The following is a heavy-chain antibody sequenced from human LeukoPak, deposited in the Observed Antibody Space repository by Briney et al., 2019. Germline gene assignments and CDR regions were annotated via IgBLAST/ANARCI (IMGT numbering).Heavy chain of an antibody. CDR3: ARALSPYYYDSSGYYYFDY. CDR2: INPNSGGT. J-gene: IGHJ4*02. Sequence: AASVKVSCKASGYTFTGYYMHWVRQAPGQGLEWMGWINPNSGGTNYAQKFQGRVTMTRDTSISTAYMELSSLRSEDTAVYYCARALSPYYYDSSGYYYFDYWGQGTLVTVSS. V-gene: IGHV1-2*02. D-gene: IGHD3-22*01. CDR1: GYTFTGYY.